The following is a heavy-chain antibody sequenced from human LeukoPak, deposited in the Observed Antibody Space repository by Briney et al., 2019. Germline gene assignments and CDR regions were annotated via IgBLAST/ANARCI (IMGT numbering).Heavy chain of an antibody. D-gene: IGHD2-15*01. CDR2: IKSKTDGGTT. V-gene: IGHV3-15*01. CDR1: GFTFSSYA. J-gene: IGHJ4*02. CDR3: TTDGKWTVLGGGSCCPDY. Sequence: GSLRLSCAASGFTFSSYAMSWVRQAPGKGLEWVGRIKSKTDGGTTDYAAPVKGRFTISRDDSKDTLYLQMNSLKTEDTAVYYCTTDGKWTVLGGGSCCPDYWGQGTLVTVSS.